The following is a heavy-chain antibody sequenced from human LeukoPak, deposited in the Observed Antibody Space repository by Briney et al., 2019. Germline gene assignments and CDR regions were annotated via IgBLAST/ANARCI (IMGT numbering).Heavy chain of an antibody. J-gene: IGHJ4*02. Sequence: GGSLRLSCAASGFTFSSYGMHWVRQPPGKGLEWVAVIWYDGSNKYYADSVKGRFTISRDNSKNTLYLQMNSLRAEDTAVYYRARDLKPVGQYYFDYWGQGTLVTVSS. CDR1: GFTFSSYG. CDR2: IWYDGSNK. V-gene: IGHV3-33*01. CDR3: ARDLKPVGQYYFDY. D-gene: IGHD1-26*01.